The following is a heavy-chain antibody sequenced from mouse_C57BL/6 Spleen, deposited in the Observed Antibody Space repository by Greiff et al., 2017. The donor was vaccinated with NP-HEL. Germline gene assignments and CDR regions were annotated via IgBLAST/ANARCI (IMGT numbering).Heavy chain of an antibody. CDR3: ARGKDYDGYYFDY. CDR1: GYAFSSSW. D-gene: IGHD1-2*01. Sequence: VQLQQSGPELVKPGASVKISCKASGYAFSSSWMNWVKQRPGKGLEWIGRIYPGDGDTNYNGKFKGKATLTADKSSSTAYMQLSSLTSEDSAVYFCARGKDYDGYYFDYWGQGTTLTVSS. CDR2: IYPGDGDT. V-gene: IGHV1-82*01. J-gene: IGHJ2*01.